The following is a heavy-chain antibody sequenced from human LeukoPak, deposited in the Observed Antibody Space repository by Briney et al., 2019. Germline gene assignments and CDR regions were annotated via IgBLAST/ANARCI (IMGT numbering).Heavy chain of an antibody. CDR2: VNEDGSET. CDR3: ARAKPADSDL. J-gene: IGHJ2*01. V-gene: IGHV3-74*01. CDR1: GFIFNTYW. Sequence: PGGSLRLSCEASGFIFNTYWIHWVRQAPGKGLVWVSRVNEDGSETNYADSVKSRLTISRDNAKNKVYLEMNSLRAEDAAVYYCARAKPADSDLWGRGTLLTVSS.